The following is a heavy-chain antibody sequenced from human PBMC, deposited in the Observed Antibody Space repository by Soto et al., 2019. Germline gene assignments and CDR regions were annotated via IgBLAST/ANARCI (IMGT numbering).Heavy chain of an antibody. CDR2: ISSYNVDT. V-gene: IGHV1-18*03. J-gene: IGHJ6*01. D-gene: IGHD2-15*01. CDR1: GYRFNTYG. Sequence: QAQMVQSGPEVKKPGASVKVSCTASGYRFNTYGISWVRQAPGQGLEGMGRISSYNVDTKYAEKFEDRLTMTTDTTKSTGYVALKQVSSEDMGVHFLARGDGEIVGVMDVWRQGTPVTVSS. CDR3: ARGDGEIVGVMDV.